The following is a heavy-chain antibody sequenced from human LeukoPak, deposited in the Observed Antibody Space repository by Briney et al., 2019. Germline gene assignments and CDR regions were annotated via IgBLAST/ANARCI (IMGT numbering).Heavy chain of an antibody. Sequence: SETLSLTCTVSGASISFYYWSWIRQPPGKGLEWIRYIYYSGSTNYNPSLKSRVTMSIDTSKNHFSLNLNSVTAADTAIYYCALDSSGWSDDSFDIWGQGTMVTVSS. V-gene: IGHV4-59*01. CDR3: ALDSSGWSDDSFDI. J-gene: IGHJ3*02. D-gene: IGHD6-13*01. CDR2: IYYSGST. CDR1: GASISFYY.